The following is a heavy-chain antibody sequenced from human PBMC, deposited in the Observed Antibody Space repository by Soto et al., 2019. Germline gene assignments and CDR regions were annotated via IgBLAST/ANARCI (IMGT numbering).Heavy chain of an antibody. D-gene: IGHD3-22*01. CDR2: ISGSGGST. CDR1: GFTFSSYA. V-gene: IGHV3-23*01. J-gene: IGHJ3*02. Sequence: PGGPLRLSCAASGFTFSSYAMSWVRQAPGKGLEWVSAISGSGGSTYYADSVKGRFTISRDNSKNTLYLQMNSLRAEDTAVYYCAKAHREYYYDSSGYLPRSYGDAFDIWGQGTMVTVSS. CDR3: AKAHREYYYDSSGYLPRSYGDAFDI.